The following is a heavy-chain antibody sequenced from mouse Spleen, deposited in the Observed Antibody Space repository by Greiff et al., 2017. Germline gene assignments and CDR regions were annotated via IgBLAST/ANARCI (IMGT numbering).Heavy chain of an antibody. J-gene: IGHJ1*03. CDR1: GYTFTSYG. D-gene: IGHD1-1*01. CDR2: IYPRSGNT. CDR3: ARRLYYGSSYWYFDV. V-gene: IGHV1-81*01. Sequence: QVQLKQSGAELARPGASVKLSCKASGYTFTSYGISWVKQRTGQGLEWIGEIYPRSGNTYYNEKFKGKATLTADKSSSTAYMELRSLTSEDSAVYFCARRLYYGSSYWYFDVWGTGTTVTVSS.